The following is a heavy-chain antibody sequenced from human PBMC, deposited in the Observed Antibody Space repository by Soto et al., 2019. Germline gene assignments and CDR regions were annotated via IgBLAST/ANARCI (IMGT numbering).Heavy chain of an antibody. Sequence: GGSLRLSCAASGFTCSSYAMHWVRQAPGKGLEYVSAISSNGVNTYYANSVKGRITISRDNSKNTLYLQMGSLRAGDMAVYYCARTYCSSTSCYGGRVAFDIWGQGTMVTVSS. V-gene: IGHV3-64*01. CDR3: ARTYCSSTSCYGGRVAFDI. D-gene: IGHD2-2*01. CDR1: GFTCSSYA. J-gene: IGHJ3*02. CDR2: ISSNGVNT.